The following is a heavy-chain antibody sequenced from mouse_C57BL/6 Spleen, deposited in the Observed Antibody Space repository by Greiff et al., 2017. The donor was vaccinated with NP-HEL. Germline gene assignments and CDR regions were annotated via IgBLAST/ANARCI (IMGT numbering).Heavy chain of an antibody. J-gene: IGHJ1*03. CDR3: ARSIGSSYPYWYFDV. D-gene: IGHD1-1*01. Sequence: VQLQQSGPELVKPGASVKLSCKASGYTFTSYDINWVKQRPGQGLEWIGWIYPRDGSTKYNEKFKGKATLTVDTSSSTAYMELHSLTSEDSAVYFCARSIGSSYPYWYFDVWGTGTTVTVSS. CDR2: IYPRDGST. CDR1: GYTFTSYD. V-gene: IGHV1-85*01.